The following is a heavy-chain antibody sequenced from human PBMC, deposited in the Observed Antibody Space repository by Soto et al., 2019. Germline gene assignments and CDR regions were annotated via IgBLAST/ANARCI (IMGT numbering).Heavy chain of an antibody. CDR2: INAANGDT. Sequence: QVQLVQSGTEVKKPGASVKVSCKASGYTFTSYGLHWVRQAPGQRLEWMGWINAANGDTKYSPKFQGRVTITKDTSASTADTELSSLRSEDTAVCYCVRRHVSATGIDWFDPWGQGTLVTVSS. CDR3: VRRHVSATGIDWFDP. J-gene: IGHJ5*02. V-gene: IGHV1-3*01. D-gene: IGHD6-13*01. CDR1: GYTFTSYG.